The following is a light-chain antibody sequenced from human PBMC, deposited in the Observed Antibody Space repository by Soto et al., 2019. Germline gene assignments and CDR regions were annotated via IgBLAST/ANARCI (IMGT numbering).Light chain of an antibody. V-gene: IGKV1-39*01. Sequence: DIPMTQSPSSLSASVRDRVTITCRASQSISSYLNWYQQKPGKVPKVLIYAASNLQSGVPSRFSGSGSGTDFTLTISSLQPEDFATYFCQQSYSTPLTFGGGTKVEIK. CDR3: QQSYSTPLT. CDR2: AAS. J-gene: IGKJ4*01. CDR1: QSISSY.